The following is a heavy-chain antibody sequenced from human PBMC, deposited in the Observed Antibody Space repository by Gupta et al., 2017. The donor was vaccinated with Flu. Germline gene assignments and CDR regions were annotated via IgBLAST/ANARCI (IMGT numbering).Heavy chain of an antibody. V-gene: IGHV4-34*01. Sequence: QVQLQQWGAGLLKPSETLSLTCAVYNASLSGSYWSWIRQPPGKGPEWIGEIDHSGGTNYNPSLKSRVTMSADTSKNQFSLNLYSVTAGDTAIYYCTRLGGFTVGYNWFDPWGQGTLVTVSS. CDR3: TRLGGFTVGYNWFDP. D-gene: IGHD4-11*01. CDR2: IDHSGGT. CDR1: NASLSGSY. J-gene: IGHJ5*02.